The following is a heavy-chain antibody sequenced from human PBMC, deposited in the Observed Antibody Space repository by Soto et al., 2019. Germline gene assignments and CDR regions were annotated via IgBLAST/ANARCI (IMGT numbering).Heavy chain of an antibody. J-gene: IGHJ2*01. V-gene: IGHV3-48*02. Sequence: GGSLRLSCAASGFTFSLYPINWVRQAPWKGLEWLSYISPSNITIYYADSVKGRFTISRDNAKNSLDLQMNGLRDDDTAFYYCARGGRGFCSSTWCYNDGFDLFGRGTVVTFSS. CDR3: ARGGRGFCSSTWCYNDGFDL. CDR2: ISPSNITI. D-gene: IGHD2-2*01. CDR1: GFTFSLYP.